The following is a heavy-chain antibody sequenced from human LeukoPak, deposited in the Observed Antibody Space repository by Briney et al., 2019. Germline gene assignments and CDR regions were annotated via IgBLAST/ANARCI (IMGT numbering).Heavy chain of an antibody. D-gene: IGHD2-2*01. CDR3: ARVKVVPAATIPVDY. V-gene: IGHV1-2*02. J-gene: IGHJ4*02. Sequence: ASVKVSCKASGYTFTGYYMHWVRQAPGQGLEWMGWINPNSGGTNYAQKFQGRVTMTRDTSISTAYMELSRLRSDDTAVYYCARVKVVPAATIPVDYWGQGTLVTVSS. CDR1: GYTFTGYY. CDR2: INPNSGGT.